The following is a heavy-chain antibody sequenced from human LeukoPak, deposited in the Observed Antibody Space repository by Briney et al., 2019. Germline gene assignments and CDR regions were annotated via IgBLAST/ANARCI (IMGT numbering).Heavy chain of an antibody. CDR2: ISGSGSTI. D-gene: IGHD3-22*01. V-gene: IGHV3-11*04. CDR1: GFTFSDYY. J-gene: IGHJ6*03. Sequence: PGGSLRLSCAASGFTFSDYYMSWIRQAPGKGLEWVSYISGSGSTIYYADSVKGRFTISRDNAKDSLYLQMNSLRAEDTAVYYCARDDLTYYYDHNGFYSGFHYHYFMDVWGKGTTVTVSS. CDR3: ARDDLTYYYDHNGFYSGFHYHYFMDV.